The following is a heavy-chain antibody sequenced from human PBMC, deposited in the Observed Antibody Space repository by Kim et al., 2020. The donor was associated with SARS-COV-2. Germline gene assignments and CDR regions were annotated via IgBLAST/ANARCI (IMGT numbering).Heavy chain of an antibody. CDR3: AADKVPHWAFDI. V-gene: IGHV1-58*01. CDR1: GFTFTSSA. J-gene: IGHJ3*02. Sequence: SVKVSCKASGFTFTSSAVQWVRQARGQRLEWIGWIVVGSGNTNYAQKFQERVTITRDMSTSTAYMELSSLRSEDTAVYYCAADKVPHWAFDIWGQGTMVTVSS. CDR2: IVVGSGNT.